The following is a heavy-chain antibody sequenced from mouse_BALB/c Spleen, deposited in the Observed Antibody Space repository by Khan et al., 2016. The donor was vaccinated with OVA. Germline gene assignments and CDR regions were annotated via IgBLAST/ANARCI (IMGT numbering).Heavy chain of an antibody. Sequence: VQLKQSGTELVRPGALVKLSCKTSGFNIKDYYMHWVKQRPEQGLEWIGWIDPENGNSIYDPKFQGKASLTADTSSNTAYLQLSSLTSEDTAVYYCARDGYSPWFAYGGQGTLVAVSA. J-gene: IGHJ3*01. CDR3: ARDGYSPWFAY. CDR2: IDPENGNS. CDR1: GFNIKDYY. D-gene: IGHD2-3*01. V-gene: IGHV14-1*02.